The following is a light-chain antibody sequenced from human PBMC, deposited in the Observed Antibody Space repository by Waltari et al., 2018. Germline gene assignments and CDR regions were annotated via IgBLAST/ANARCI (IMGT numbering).Light chain of an antibody. CDR3: QQVDSFPRT. CDR2: AAS. J-gene: IGKJ1*01. Sequence: EIVMTQSPATLSVSPGDSATLSCRASQSISSHLAWYQQKPGQAPRLVIYAASTRATGIPARFSGSGSGTDFTLTISSLQSEDFAVYYCQQVDSFPRTFGQGTKVEVK. CDR1: QSISSH. V-gene: IGKV3-15*01.